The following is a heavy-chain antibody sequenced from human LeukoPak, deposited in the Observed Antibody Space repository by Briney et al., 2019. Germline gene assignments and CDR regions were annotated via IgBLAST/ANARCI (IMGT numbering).Heavy chain of an antibody. CDR2: ISSSSSYI. CDR3: ARGHRYSGYDSLYYFDY. V-gene: IGHV3-21*04. CDR1: GFTFSSYS. D-gene: IGHD5-12*01. J-gene: IGHJ4*02. Sequence: GGSLRLSCAASGFTFSSYSMNWVRQAPGKGLEWVSSISSSSSYIYYADSVKGRFTISRDNSKNTLYLQMNSLRAEDTAVYYCARGHRYSGYDSLYYFDYWGQGTLVTVSS.